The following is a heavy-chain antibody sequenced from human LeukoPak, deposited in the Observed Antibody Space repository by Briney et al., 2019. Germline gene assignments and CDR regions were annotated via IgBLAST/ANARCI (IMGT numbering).Heavy chain of an antibody. Sequence: GASVKVSCKASGYTFTSYGISWVRQAPGQGLEWMGWISAYNGNTNYAQKLQGRVTMTTDTSTSTAYMELRSRRSDDTAVYYCARFQYYDILTGYYGAFDIWGQGTMVTVSS. CDR1: GYTFTSYG. D-gene: IGHD3-9*01. V-gene: IGHV1-18*01. CDR2: ISAYNGNT. J-gene: IGHJ3*02. CDR3: ARFQYYDILTGYYGAFDI.